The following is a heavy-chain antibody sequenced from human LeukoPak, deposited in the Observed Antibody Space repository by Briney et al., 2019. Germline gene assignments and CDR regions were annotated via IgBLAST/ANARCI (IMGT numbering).Heavy chain of an antibody. Sequence: SETLSLTCAVYGGSFSDYYWTWIRQPPGKGLEWIGEINHSGRTNYNPSLKSRVTISVDTSKNQFSLKLNSVTAADTAVYYCARVPVVASTYFDYWGQGTLVTVSS. D-gene: IGHD2-15*01. J-gene: IGHJ4*02. CDR1: GGSFSDYY. V-gene: IGHV4-34*01. CDR2: INHSGRT. CDR3: ARVPVVASTYFDY.